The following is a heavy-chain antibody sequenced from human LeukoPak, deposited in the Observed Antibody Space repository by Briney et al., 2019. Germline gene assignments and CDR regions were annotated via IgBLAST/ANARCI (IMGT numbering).Heavy chain of an antibody. CDR2: ILSDGNEK. V-gene: IGHV3-30*18. J-gene: IGHJ4*02. Sequence: GGSLRLSCAASGFTFSSYDMHWVRQAPGRGLEGVAIILSDGNEKYYADSVKGRFTISRDNSKDTLNLQMNSLRAEDTAVYYCAKDRTSTWSWDYWGQGTLVIVSS. CDR1: GFTFSSYD. D-gene: IGHD6-13*01. CDR3: AKDRTSTWSWDY.